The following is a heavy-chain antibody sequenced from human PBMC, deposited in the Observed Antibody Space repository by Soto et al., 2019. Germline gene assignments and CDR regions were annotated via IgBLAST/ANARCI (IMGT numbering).Heavy chain of an antibody. CDR2: IYNSGIT. Sequence: QVLLQESGPGLVKSSQTLSLTSTVSGGSISSGDYSWSWVRQSPGKGLEWIGHIYNSGITYYNPSLKSRVVISIDTSRNQFSLRLNSLTAADRAVYFCARGVTVFGLVSRFWFDPWGQGTVVTVSS. J-gene: IGHJ5*02. CDR1: GGSISSGDYS. D-gene: IGHD3-3*01. V-gene: IGHV4-30-4*01. CDR3: ARGVTVFGLVSRFWFDP.